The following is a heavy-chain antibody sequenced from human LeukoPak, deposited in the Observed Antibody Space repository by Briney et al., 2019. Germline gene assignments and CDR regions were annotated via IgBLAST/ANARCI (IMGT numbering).Heavy chain of an antibody. CDR1: GFTFSSYD. J-gene: IGHJ4*02. CDR2: IGTAGDT. D-gene: IGHD3-10*01. V-gene: IGHV3-13*01. CDR3: ARLLAYGSGAEAFDY. Sequence: GGSLRLSCAASGFTFSSYDMHWVRQATGKGLEWVSAIGTAGDTYYPGSVKGRFTISRENAKNSLYLQMNSLRAGDTAVYYCARLLAYGSGAEAFDYWGQGALVTVSS.